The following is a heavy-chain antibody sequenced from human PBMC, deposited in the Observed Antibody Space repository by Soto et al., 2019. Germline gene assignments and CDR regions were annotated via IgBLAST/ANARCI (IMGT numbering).Heavy chain of an antibody. CDR2: IYYSGST. D-gene: IGHD1-26*01. Sequence: TLSLTCTVSGGSISSYYWSWVRQPPGKGLEWIGYIYYSGSTNYNPSLKSRVTISVDTSKNQFSLKLSSVTAADTAVYYCARRWGPTFDFWGQGTLVTVSS. CDR1: GGSISSYY. J-gene: IGHJ4*02. CDR3: ARRWGPTFDF. V-gene: IGHV4-59*01.